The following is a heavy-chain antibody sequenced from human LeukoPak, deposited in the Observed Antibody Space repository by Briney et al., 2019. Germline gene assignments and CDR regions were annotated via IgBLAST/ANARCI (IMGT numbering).Heavy chain of an antibody. CDR1: GFTFSSYA. J-gene: IGHJ4*02. Sequence: GGSLRLSCAASGFTFSSYAMHWVRQAPSKGLEWVAVISYDGSNKYYADSVKGRFTISRDNSKNTLYLQMNSLRAEDTAVYYCARDTRYADSSGWYLGIDYWGQGTLVTVSS. CDR2: ISYDGSNK. CDR3: ARDTRYADSSGWYLGIDY. V-gene: IGHV3-30*04. D-gene: IGHD6-19*01.